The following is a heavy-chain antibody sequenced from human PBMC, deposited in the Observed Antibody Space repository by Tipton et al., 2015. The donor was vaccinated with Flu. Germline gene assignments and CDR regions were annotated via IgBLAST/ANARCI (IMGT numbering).Heavy chain of an antibody. D-gene: IGHD3-10*01. J-gene: IGHJ4*02. CDR2: ITGHNGNT. Sequence: QLVQSGAEVKKPGASVKVSCKASGYSLNSYVISWVRQAPGQGLEWMGWITGHNGNTNYAQKFQGRVTMTTDTSTSTAYMELRSLRSDDTAAYYCAREYHYGSGSYPYYFDYWGQGTLVTVSS. V-gene: IGHV1-18*01. CDR3: AREYHYGSGSYPYYFDY. CDR1: GYSLNSYV.